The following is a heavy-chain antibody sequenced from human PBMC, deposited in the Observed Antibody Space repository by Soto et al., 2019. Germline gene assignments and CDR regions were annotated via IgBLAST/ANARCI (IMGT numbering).Heavy chain of an antibody. D-gene: IGHD3-9*01. V-gene: IGHV4-59*08. Sequence: TLSLTCTVSGGSISSYYWSWIRQPPGKGLEWIGYIYYSGSTNYNPSLKSRVTISVDTSKNQFSLKLSSVTAADTAVYYCASTLFNILTGPDYYYYGMDVWGQGTTVTVSS. CDR2: IYYSGST. CDR1: GGSISSYY. CDR3: ASTLFNILTGPDYYYYGMDV. J-gene: IGHJ6*02.